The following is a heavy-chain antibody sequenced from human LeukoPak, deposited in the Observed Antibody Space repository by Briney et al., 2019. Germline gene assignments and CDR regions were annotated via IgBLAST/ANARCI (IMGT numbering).Heavy chain of an antibody. CDR3: ARNRDGYSDY. V-gene: IGHV3-33*01. D-gene: IGHD5-24*01. J-gene: IGHJ4*03. CDR2: LWSDGSAK. CDR1: GFILTYYD. Sequence: HSGGSLRLSCAASGFILTYYDMVWVRQAPGKGLEWVAVLWSDGSAKYYADFVRGRFAVSRDKSNNTLYLEMNGLRAEDTAAYYCARNRDGYSDYWGQGTQVSVSS.